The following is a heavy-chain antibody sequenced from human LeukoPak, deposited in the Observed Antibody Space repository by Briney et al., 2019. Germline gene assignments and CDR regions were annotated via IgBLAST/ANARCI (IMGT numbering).Heavy chain of an antibody. J-gene: IGHJ4*02. CDR2: INHSGST. D-gene: IGHD3-22*01. CDR3: ARGPPTDYYDSSGFYYVFDY. CDR1: GGSFSGYY. V-gene: IGHV4-34*01. Sequence: PSETLSLTCAVYGGSFSGYYWSWIRQPPGEGLEWIGEINHSGSTNYNPSLKSRFTISVDTSKNQFSLKLSSVTAADTAVYFCARGPPTDYYDSSGFYYVFDYWGQGTLVTVSS.